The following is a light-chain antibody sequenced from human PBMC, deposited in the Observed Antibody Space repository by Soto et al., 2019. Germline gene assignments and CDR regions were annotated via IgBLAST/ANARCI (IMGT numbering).Light chain of an antibody. CDR3: QQYNNRPLT. Sequence: DIQMTQSPSSLSASVGDRVTITCQASQDISNYLNWYQQKPGKAPKLLIYDASNLETGVPSRFSGSGSGTDFTFTIRSLQPEDIATYYCQQYNNRPLTFGGGTKVEIK. CDR1: QDISNY. V-gene: IGKV1-33*01. J-gene: IGKJ4*01. CDR2: DAS.